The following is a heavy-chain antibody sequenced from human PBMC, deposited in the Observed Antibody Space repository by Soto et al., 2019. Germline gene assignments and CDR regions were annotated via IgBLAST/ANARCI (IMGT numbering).Heavy chain of an antibody. D-gene: IGHD4-4*01. CDR1: GYTFTSYD. V-gene: IGHV1-8*01. CDR3: ARGLFPSNYRRKPGIYYYYYMDV. Sequence: ASVKVSCKASGYTFTSYDINWVRQATGQGLEWMGWMNPNSGNTGYAQKLQGRVTMTRNTSISTAYTELSSLRSEDTAVYYCARGLFPSNYRRKPGIYYYYYMDVWGKGTTVTVSS. J-gene: IGHJ6*03. CDR2: MNPNSGNT.